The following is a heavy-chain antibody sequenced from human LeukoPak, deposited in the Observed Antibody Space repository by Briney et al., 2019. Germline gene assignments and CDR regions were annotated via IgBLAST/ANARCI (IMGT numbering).Heavy chain of an antibody. J-gene: IGHJ4*02. CDR2: FYNSGST. Sequence: GSLRLSCAASGFTFSSYGMHWVRQPPGKGLEWIGSFYNSGSTYYNPSLKSRVTISVDTSKNQFSLKLTSVTAADTAVYYCVLMPGYWGQGTLVTVSS. CDR1: GFTFSSYG. CDR3: VLMPGY. D-gene: IGHD2-2*01. V-gene: IGHV4-39*01.